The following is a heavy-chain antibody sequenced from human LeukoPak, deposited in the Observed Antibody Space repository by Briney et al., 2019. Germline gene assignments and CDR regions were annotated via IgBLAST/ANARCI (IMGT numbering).Heavy chain of an antibody. CDR1: AYTFTAYY. CDR2: INPKGGRP. D-gene: IGHD3-10*01. J-gene: IGHJ4*02. V-gene: IGHV1-2*02. Sequence: ASVKGSSKASAYTFTAYYMHWVRQTPGQGLEWMGWINPKGGRPHYAQKFQGRVTMAKDTSISTAYMELSRQRSDDTAVYYCARERPSITLVRGVVNDFDYWDQGTLATVSS. CDR3: ARERPSITLVRGVVNDFDY.